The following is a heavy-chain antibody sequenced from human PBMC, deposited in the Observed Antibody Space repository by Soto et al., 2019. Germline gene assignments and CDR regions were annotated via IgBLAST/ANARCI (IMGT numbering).Heavy chain of an antibody. CDR3: VRSGDNYNLLDY. D-gene: IGHD1-1*01. CDR2: STNSGYFT. Sequence: GGSLRLSYAASGFTFSDHYMRWIRQATGKGLVWIRYSTNSGYFTRYANSGKGRFPISRDNAKNSLYLQINSLRGDDTAIYYCVRSGDNYNLLDYWGQGTPVTVSS. CDR1: GFTFSDHY. J-gene: IGHJ4*02. V-gene: IGHV3-11*06.